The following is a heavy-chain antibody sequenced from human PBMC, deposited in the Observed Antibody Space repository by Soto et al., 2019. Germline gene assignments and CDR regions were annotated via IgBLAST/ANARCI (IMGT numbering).Heavy chain of an antibody. J-gene: IGHJ4*02. CDR2: ISGSGGST. Sequence: GGSLRLSCAASGFTFSSYAMSWVRQAPGKGLEWVSAISGSGGSTYYADSVKGRFTISRDNSKNTLYLQMNSLRAEDTAVYYCAKVLGLYYDSSGYSDYRGQGTLVTVSS. CDR3: AKVLGLYYDSSGYSDY. V-gene: IGHV3-23*01. D-gene: IGHD3-22*01. CDR1: GFTFSSYA.